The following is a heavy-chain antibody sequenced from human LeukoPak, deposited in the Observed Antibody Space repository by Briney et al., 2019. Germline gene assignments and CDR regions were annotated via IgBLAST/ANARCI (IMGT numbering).Heavy chain of an antibody. CDR3: VELGITMIGGV. Sequence: PGGSLRLSCAASGFTFSDYYMSWIRQAPGEGLEWVSYICSSGSTIYYAGSVKGRFTISRDNAQNSLYLQMNSLRAEDTAVYYFVELGITMIGGVWGKGTTVTISS. CDR2: ICSSGSTI. V-gene: IGHV3-11*04. CDR1: GFTFSDYY. J-gene: IGHJ6*04. D-gene: IGHD3-10*02.